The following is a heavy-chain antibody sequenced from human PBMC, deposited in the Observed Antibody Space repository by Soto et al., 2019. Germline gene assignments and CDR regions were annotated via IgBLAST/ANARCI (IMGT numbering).Heavy chain of an antibody. CDR3: ARVEVASDGGGYYEGGWFDP. CDR2: IYWDDDK. V-gene: IGHV2-5*02. CDR1: GFSLSTSGVG. Sequence: SGPTLVNPTQTLTLTCTFSGFSLSTSGVGLGWIRQPPGKALEWLGMIYWDDDKRYSPYLKTRLTITKDTSKNQVVLKMTNMDPVDTGTYYCARVEVASDGGGYYEGGWFDPWGQGTLVTVSS. J-gene: IGHJ5*02. D-gene: IGHD3-22*01.